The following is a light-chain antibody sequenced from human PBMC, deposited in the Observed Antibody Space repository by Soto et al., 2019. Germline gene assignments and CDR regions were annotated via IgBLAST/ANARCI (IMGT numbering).Light chain of an antibody. CDR3: QQRSNWPPVT. CDR2: DAS. J-gene: IGKJ5*01. Sequence: EIVLTQSPATLSLSPGERATLSCRASQSVSSYLAWYQQKPCQAPRLLIYDASNRATGIPARFSGSGSGTDFTLTIRSLEPEDFAVYYCQQRSNWPPVTFGQGTRLEIK. V-gene: IGKV3-11*01. CDR1: QSVSSY.